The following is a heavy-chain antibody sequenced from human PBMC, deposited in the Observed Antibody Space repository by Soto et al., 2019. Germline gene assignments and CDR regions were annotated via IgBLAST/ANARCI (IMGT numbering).Heavy chain of an antibody. CDR2: IYYSGST. Sequence: SETLSLTCTVSGGSISSYYWSWIRQPPGKGLEWIGYIYYSGSTNYNPSLKSRVTISVDTSKNQFSLKLSSVTAADTAVYYCARHSSPRGPKKNSGYAHRSEYYFDYWGQGTLVTVSS. D-gene: IGHD5-12*01. CDR3: ARHSSPRGPKKNSGYAHRSEYYFDY. V-gene: IGHV4-59*08. J-gene: IGHJ4*02. CDR1: GGSISSYY.